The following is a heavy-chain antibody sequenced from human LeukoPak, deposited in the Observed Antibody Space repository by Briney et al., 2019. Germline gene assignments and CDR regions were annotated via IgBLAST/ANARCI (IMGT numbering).Heavy chain of an antibody. J-gene: IGHJ4*02. CDR1: GYTFTGYY. V-gene: IGHV1-2*02. CDR3: ARASRRLLLNLFDY. CDR2: INPNSGGT. D-gene: IGHD3-22*01. Sequence: GASVKVSCKASGYTFTGYYMHWVRQAPGQGLEWMGWINPNSGGTNYAQKFQGRVTMTRDTSVSTAYMELSRLRSDDTAVYYCARASRRLLLNLFDYWGQGTLVTVSS.